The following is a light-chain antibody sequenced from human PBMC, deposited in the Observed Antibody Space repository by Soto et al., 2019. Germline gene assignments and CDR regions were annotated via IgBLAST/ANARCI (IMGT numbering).Light chain of an antibody. J-gene: IGKJ3*01. Sequence: IQLTQSPSSLSASVGDRVTITCRASQGISSFLAWYQQKPGRAPKLLIYGASTLQSGVPARFSGSGSGTDFTLTISSLQPEDFATYYCQQLNSFPIAFGPGTKVEIQ. CDR1: QGISSF. CDR3: QQLNSFPIA. V-gene: IGKV1-9*01. CDR2: GAS.